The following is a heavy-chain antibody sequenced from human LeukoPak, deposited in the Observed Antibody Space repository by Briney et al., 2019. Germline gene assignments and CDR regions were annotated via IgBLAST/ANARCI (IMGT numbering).Heavy chain of an antibody. D-gene: IGHD3-22*01. CDR2: IKSKADGGTT. J-gene: IGHJ4*02. V-gene: IGHV3-15*01. CDR1: GFTFSNAW. CDR3: TTGLIGYDSSGYYKTGVY. Sequence: KPGGSLRLSCAASGFTFSNAWMSWVRQAPGKGLEWVGRIKSKADGGTTDYAAPVKGRFTISRDDSKNTLYLQMNSLKTEDTAVYYCTTGLIGYDSSGYYKTGVYWGQGTLVTVSS.